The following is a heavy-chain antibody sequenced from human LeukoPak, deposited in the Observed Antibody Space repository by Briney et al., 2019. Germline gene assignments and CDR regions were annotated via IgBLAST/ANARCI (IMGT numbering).Heavy chain of an antibody. J-gene: IGHJ4*02. Sequence: ASVKVSCKASGYTFTGYYMHWVRQAPGQGPEWMGWINPNSGGTNYAQKFQGRVTMTTDTSTSTAYMELRSLRSDDTAVYYCARDLQLWFFDYWGQGTLVTVSS. V-gene: IGHV1-2*02. CDR2: INPNSGGT. CDR3: ARDLQLWFFDY. CDR1: GYTFTGYY. D-gene: IGHD5-18*01.